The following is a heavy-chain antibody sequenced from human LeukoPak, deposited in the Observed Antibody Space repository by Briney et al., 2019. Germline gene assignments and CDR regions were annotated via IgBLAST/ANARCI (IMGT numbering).Heavy chain of an antibody. CDR2: IIPIFGIA. CDR1: GGTFSSYA. Sequence: ASVKVSCKASGGTFSSYAISWVRQAPGQGLEWMGGIIPIFGIANYAQKFQGRVTITADESTSTAYMELSSLRSEDTAVYYCARGPRRITIFGVVIGGPNFDYWGQGTLVTVSS. CDR3: ARGPRRITIFGVVIGGPNFDY. J-gene: IGHJ4*02. D-gene: IGHD3-3*01. V-gene: IGHV1-69*13.